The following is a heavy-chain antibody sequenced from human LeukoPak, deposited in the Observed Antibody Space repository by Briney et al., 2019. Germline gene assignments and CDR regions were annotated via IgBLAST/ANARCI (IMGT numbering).Heavy chain of an antibody. Sequence: ASVKVSCKASGYTFTSYGISWVRQAPGQGLEWMGWISAYNGNTNYAQKLQGRVTMTRNTSISTAYMELSSLRSEDTAVYYCARGRYFDWFREDYYYGMDVWGQGTTVTVSS. CDR2: ISAYNGNT. J-gene: IGHJ6*02. CDR3: ARGRYFDWFREDYYYGMDV. CDR1: GYTFTSYG. V-gene: IGHV1-18*01. D-gene: IGHD3-9*01.